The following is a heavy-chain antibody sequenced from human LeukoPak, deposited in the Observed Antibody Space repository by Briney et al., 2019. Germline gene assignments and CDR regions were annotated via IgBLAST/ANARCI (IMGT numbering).Heavy chain of an antibody. CDR2: ISAYNGNT. J-gene: IGHJ3*02. CDR1: GYTFTSYG. Sequence: ASVKVSCKASGYTFTSYGISWVRQAPGQGLEWMGWISAYNGNTNYAQKLQGRVTMTTDTSTSTAYMELRSLRSDDTAVYYCATIFGVVIIPADDAFDIWGQGTMVTVSS. CDR3: ATIFGVVIIPADDAFDI. D-gene: IGHD3-3*01. V-gene: IGHV1-18*01.